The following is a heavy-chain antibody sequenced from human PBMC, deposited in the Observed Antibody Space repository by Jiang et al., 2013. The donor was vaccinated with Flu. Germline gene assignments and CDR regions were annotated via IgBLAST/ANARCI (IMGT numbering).Heavy chain of an antibody. V-gene: IGHV3-33*01. J-gene: IGHJ4*02. Sequence: ASGYTFSSYGMHWVRQAPGKGLEWVAVIWYDGSNKEYADSVKGRFTISRDNSKNTLYLQMNSLRVEDTAVYYCTRTDCTGGNCPYLYWGRGTLVAVSS. CDR2: IWYDGSNK. CDR1: GYTFSSYG. D-gene: IGHD2-15*01. CDR3: TRTDCTGGNCPYLY.